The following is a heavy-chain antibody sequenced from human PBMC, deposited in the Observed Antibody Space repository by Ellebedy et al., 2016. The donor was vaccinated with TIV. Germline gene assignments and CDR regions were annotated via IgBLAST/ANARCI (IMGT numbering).Heavy chain of an antibody. J-gene: IGHJ5*02. CDR1: GGTFSSYA. D-gene: IGHD1-1*01. Sequence: SVKVSCXASGGTFSSYAISWVRQAPGQGLEWMGGIIPIFGTANYAQKFQGRVTITADESTSTAYMELSSLRSEDTAVYYCARTNWNDGHNWFNPWGQGTLVTVSS. CDR3: ARTNWNDGHNWFNP. CDR2: IIPIFGTA. V-gene: IGHV1-69*13.